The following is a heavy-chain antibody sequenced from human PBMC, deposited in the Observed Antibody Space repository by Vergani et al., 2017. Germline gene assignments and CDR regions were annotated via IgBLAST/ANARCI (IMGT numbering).Heavy chain of an antibody. CDR1: GFTFSTYA. J-gene: IGHJ4*02. CDR3: VNDAGSYENFFDS. CDR2: LTGGGGST. V-gene: IGHV3-23*01. D-gene: IGHD3-10*01. Sequence: EVQLLESGGSLKQPGGSVRLSCAASGFTFSTYAMHWVRQAPGKGLEWVSALTGGGGSTYYADSFKGRFIISRDNSRDTLYLQMNILRPEDTATYYCVNDAGSYENFFDSWGQGTLVPVSS.